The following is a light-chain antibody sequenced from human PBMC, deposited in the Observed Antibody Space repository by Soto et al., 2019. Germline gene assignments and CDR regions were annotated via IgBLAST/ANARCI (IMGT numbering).Light chain of an antibody. CDR3: QQYYNTPRT. CDR2: WAS. Sequence: DIVMTQSPDSLAVSLGERATINCKSSQSVLYSSSNKNYLAWYQQKPGQPPKLLIYWASTREPGVPDRFSGSGSGTDFTLTISSLQAEDVASYYCQQYYNTPRTLGQGTKVEIK. J-gene: IGKJ1*01. CDR1: QSVLYSSSNKNY. V-gene: IGKV4-1*01.